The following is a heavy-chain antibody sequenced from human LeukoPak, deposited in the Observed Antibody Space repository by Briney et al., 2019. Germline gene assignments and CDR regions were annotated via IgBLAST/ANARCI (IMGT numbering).Heavy chain of an antibody. Sequence: GGSPRLSCAASGFTFTTYWMSWVRQAPGKGLEWVSYISSIGATIYYADSVKGRFTISRDNAKNSLYLQMNSLRAEDTAVYYCARVRTVYDSSGYYLDYWGQGTLVTVSS. V-gene: IGHV3-11*01. CDR3: ARVRTVYDSSGYYLDY. CDR1: GFTFTTYW. J-gene: IGHJ4*02. D-gene: IGHD3-22*01. CDR2: ISSIGATI.